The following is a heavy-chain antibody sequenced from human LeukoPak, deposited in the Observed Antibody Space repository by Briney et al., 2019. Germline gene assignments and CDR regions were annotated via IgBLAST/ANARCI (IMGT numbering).Heavy chain of an antibody. D-gene: IGHD4-17*01. CDR2: ISSSGSTI. J-gene: IGHJ3*02. V-gene: IGHV3-48*03. CDR3: ARLRYGRGAFDI. Sequence: GRSLRLSCAASGFTFSSYEMNWVRQAPGKGLEWVSYISSSGSTIYYADSVKGRFTISRDNAKNSLYLQMNSLRAEDTAVYYCARLRYGRGAFDIWGQGTMVTVSS. CDR1: GFTFSSYE.